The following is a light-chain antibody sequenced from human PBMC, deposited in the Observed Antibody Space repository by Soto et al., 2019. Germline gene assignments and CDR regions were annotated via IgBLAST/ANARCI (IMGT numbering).Light chain of an antibody. V-gene: IGKV1-9*01. CDR2: DAS. Sequence: IQLTQYPSSQSASVGDRVTITSRASQGISSYLGWYQQKPGKAPNLLIYDASTLHSGVPSRFSGGGSGTDFTLTISSLQPEDFKTWDGQQVGKEPSPVGGGTKVDIK. J-gene: IGKJ4*01. CDR1: QGISSY. CDR3: QQVGKEPSP.